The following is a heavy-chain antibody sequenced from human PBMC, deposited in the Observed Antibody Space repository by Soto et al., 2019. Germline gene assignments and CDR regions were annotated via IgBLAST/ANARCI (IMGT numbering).Heavy chain of an antibody. D-gene: IGHD3-3*02. CDR3: ARDAPVALGVHNSMDV. CDR2: IYYSGNT. V-gene: IGHV4-31*03. Sequence: SETLSLTCTVSGGSINSGYYWSWIRQHPVKGLEWIGYIYYSGNTYYNPSLKSRVSISLDTSKSQFSLKLDSVTAADTAVYYCARDAPVALGVHNSMDVWGQGTTVT. CDR1: GGSINSGYY. J-gene: IGHJ6*02.